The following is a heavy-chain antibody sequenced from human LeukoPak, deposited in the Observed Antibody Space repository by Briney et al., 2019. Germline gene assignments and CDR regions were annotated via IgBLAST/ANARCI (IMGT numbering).Heavy chain of an antibody. D-gene: IGHD3-9*01. V-gene: IGHV3-33*01. CDR1: GFTFSSYG. Sequence: GRSLRLSCAASGFTFSSYGMHWVRQAPGKGLEWVAVIWYDGSNKYYADSVKGRFTISRDNSKNTLYLQMNSLRAEDMAVYYCARSGDILTAHFDYWAREPWSPSPQ. CDR3: ARSGDILTAHFDY. J-gene: IGHJ4*02. CDR2: IWYDGSNK.